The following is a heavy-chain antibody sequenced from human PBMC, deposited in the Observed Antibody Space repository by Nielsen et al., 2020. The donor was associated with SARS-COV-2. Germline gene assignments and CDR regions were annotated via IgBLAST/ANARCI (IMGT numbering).Heavy chain of an antibody. J-gene: IGHJ4*02. Sequence: GESLKISCAASGFTFSSYAMSWVRQAPGKGLEWVSAISGSGGSTYYADSVKGRFTISRDNSKNTLYLQMNSLRAEDTAVYYCAKTSGMVRGVIVSYFDYWGQGTLVTVSS. CDR3: AKTSGMVRGVIVSYFDY. CDR1: GFTFSSYA. CDR2: ISGSGGST. V-gene: IGHV3-23*01. D-gene: IGHD3-10*01.